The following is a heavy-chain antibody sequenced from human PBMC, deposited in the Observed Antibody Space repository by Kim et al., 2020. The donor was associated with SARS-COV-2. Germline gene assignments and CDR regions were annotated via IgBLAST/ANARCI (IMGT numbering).Heavy chain of an antibody. D-gene: IGHD6-13*01. CDR3: ARQAGGAADGSCCWFDF. CDR2: IYPGDSGT. Sequence: GESLKISCKGSGYSFTNSWLGWVRQMPGKGLEWMGIIYPGDSGTRYSPSFQGQVTFSVDKSISTAYLQWNSLKASDTAMYYCARQAGGAADGSCCWFDFWGQGTLVTFSS. J-gene: IGHJ5*01. CDR1: GYSFTNSW. V-gene: IGHV5-51*01.